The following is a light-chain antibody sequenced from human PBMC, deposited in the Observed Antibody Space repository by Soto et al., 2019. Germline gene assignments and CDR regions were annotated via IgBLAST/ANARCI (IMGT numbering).Light chain of an antibody. CDR3: SSYAGSSNV. Sequence: QSALAQPPSASGSPGQSVAISCTGTSSDVGGYNYVSWYQQHPGKAPKLMIYEVNKRPSGVPDRFSGSKSGNTAYLTVSGLQAEDEADYYCSSYAGSSNVFXTGTKATVL. V-gene: IGLV2-8*01. CDR1: SSDVGGYNY. CDR2: EVN. J-gene: IGLJ1*01.